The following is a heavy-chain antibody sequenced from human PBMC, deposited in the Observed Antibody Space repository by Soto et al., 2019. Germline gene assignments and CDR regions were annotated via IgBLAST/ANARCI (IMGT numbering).Heavy chain of an antibody. V-gene: IGHV3-74*01. CDR3: GRGGQVTTLSTLDY. Sequence: PGGSLRLSCAASGFTFSSHWMHWVRQAPGKGLVWVSRIHTDESSRSYADSVKGRFTISRDNAENILYLHMNSLGAEDAAMYYCGRGGQVTTLSTLDYWGRGTLVTVS. CDR2: IHTDESSR. J-gene: IGHJ4*02. CDR1: GFTFSSHW. D-gene: IGHD5-12*01.